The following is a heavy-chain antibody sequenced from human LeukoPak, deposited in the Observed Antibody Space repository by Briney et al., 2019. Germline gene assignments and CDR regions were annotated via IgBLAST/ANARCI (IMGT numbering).Heavy chain of an antibody. J-gene: IGHJ4*02. CDR3: ASSYSSDWYSRWIDY. CDR1: GFTVSSNS. D-gene: IGHD6-19*01. V-gene: IGHV3-53*01. Sequence: PGGSLRLSCTVSGFTVSSNSMSWVRQAPGKGLEWVSFIYSDNTHYSDSVKGRFTISRDNSKNTLYLQMNSLRAEDTAVYYCASSYSSDWYSRWIDYWGQGTLVTVSS. CDR2: IYSDNT.